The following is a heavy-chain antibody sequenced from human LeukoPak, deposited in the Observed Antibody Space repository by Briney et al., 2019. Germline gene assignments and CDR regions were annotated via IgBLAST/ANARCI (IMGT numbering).Heavy chain of an antibody. CDR3: VREGLYYFDY. J-gene: IGHJ4*02. CDR2: ISSSGSTI. Sequence: GGSLRLSCAGSGFTLSNYEMNWVRQAPGKGLEWVSYISSSGSTIYYADSVKGRFTISRDNAKNSLYLQMNSLTAEDTAVYYCVREGLYYFDYWGQGTLVTVSS. V-gene: IGHV3-48*03. CDR1: GFTLSNYE. D-gene: IGHD2/OR15-2a*01.